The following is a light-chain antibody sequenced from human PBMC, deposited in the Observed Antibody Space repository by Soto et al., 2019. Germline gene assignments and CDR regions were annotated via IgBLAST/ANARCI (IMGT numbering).Light chain of an antibody. CDR3: QQSYSTLALT. CDR2: AAS. V-gene: IGKV1-39*01. Sequence: DIQMTQSPSSLSASVGDRVTITCRARQSISSYLNWYQQKPGKAPKLLIYAASRLQSGVPSRFSGSGSGTDFTLTISSLQPEDFATYYCQQSYSTLALTFGGGTKVEIK. CDR1: QSISSY. J-gene: IGKJ4*01.